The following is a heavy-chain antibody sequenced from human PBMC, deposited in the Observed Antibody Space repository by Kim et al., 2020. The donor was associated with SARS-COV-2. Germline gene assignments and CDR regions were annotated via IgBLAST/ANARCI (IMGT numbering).Heavy chain of an antibody. CDR2: A. D-gene: IGHD5-18*01. J-gene: IGHJ4*02. Sequence: ANYAQKFQGRVTSTADESTSTAYMELSSLRSEDTAVYYCARAEDTAPFDYWGQGTLVTVSS. CDR3: ARAEDTAPFDY. V-gene: IGHV1-69*01.